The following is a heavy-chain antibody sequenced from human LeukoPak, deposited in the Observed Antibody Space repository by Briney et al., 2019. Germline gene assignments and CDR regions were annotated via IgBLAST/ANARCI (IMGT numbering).Heavy chain of an antibody. CDR1: GGSISSSSYY. J-gene: IGHJ5*02. CDR2: IYYSGST. D-gene: IGHD4-17*01. CDR3: AGYGDYVLFDP. Sequence: SETLSLTCTVSGGSISSSSYYWGWIRQPPGKGLEWIGSIYYSGSTYYNPSLKSRVTISVDTSKNQFSLKLSSVTAADTAVYYCAGYGDYVLFDPWGQGTLVTVSS. V-gene: IGHV4-39*07.